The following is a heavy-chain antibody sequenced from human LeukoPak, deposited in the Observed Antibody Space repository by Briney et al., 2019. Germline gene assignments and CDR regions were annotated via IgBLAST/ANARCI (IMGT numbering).Heavy chain of an antibody. Sequence: ASVKVSCKASGYTFTSYAMHWVRQAPGQRLEWMGWINAGNGNTKYSQKFQGRVTITRDTSASTAYMELSRLRSDDTAVYYCARYGDYARHYAYWGQGTLVTVSS. D-gene: IGHD4-17*01. CDR3: ARYGDYARHYAY. J-gene: IGHJ4*02. CDR1: GYTFTSYA. V-gene: IGHV1-3*01. CDR2: INAGNGNT.